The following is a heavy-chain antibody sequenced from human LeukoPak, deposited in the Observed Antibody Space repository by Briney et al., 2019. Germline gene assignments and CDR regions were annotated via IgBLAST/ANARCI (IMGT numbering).Heavy chain of an antibody. CDR1: GFTFSSYA. CDR2: ISYDGSNK. J-gene: IGHJ4*02. V-gene: IGHV3-30-3*01. D-gene: IGHD2-2*01. CDR3: ATSYCSSTSCYEVWAY. Sequence: GGSLRLSCAASGFTFSSYAMHWVRQAPGKGLEWVAVISYDGSNKYYADSVKGRFTISRDNSKNTLYLQMNSLRAEDTAVYYCATSYCSSTSCYEVWAYWGQGTLVTVSS.